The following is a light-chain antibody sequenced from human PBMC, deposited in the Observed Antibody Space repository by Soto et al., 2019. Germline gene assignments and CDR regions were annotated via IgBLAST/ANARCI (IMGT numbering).Light chain of an antibody. CDR1: SSDVGGYNH. CDR2: EVS. CDR3: NSYTSSSAWV. Sequence: QSVLTQPASVSGSPGQSITISCTGTSSDVGGYNHVSWYQQHPGKAPKLLIYEVSSRPSGVSNRFSGSKSGSTASLTISGLQAEDESNYYCNSYTSSSAWVFGGGTKVTVL. V-gene: IGLV2-14*01. J-gene: IGLJ3*02.